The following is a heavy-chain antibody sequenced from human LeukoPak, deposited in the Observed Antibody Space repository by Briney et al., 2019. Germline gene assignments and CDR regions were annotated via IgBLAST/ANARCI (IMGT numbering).Heavy chain of an antibody. CDR1: GGSISSYY. V-gene: IGHV4-4*07. CDR3: ASSWYPFNWFDL. Sequence: PSETLSLTCTVSGGSISSYYWSWIRQPAGKGLEWLGRIYTSGSTNYNPSLKSRFTFSVDTSKNQFSLKLSSLTAAATAVVYFASSWYPFNWFDLWGQGTLVTVSS. D-gene: IGHD6-13*01. J-gene: IGHJ5*02. CDR2: IYTSGST.